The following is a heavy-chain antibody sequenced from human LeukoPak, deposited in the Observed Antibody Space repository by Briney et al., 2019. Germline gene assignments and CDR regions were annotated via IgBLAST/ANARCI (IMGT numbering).Heavy chain of an antibody. V-gene: IGHV4-59*08. D-gene: IGHD3-10*01. CDR1: GGSIGDYY. CDR2: MHYSGIQ. J-gene: IGHJ3*02. CDR3: ARHGGSAFYFHHQRAFDI. Sequence: SETLSLTCIVTGGSIGDYYWSWIRQAPGRGLEWIAYMHYSGIQNYNPSLKSRATVSIATSINQFSLRVDSVTAADTAVYHCARHGGSAFYFHHQRAFDIWGQGTVVTVSS.